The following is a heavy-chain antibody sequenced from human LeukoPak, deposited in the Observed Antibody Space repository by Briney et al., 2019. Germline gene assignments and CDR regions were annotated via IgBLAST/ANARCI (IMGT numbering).Heavy chain of an antibody. CDR1: GGSISSGGYY. V-gene: IGHV4-31*03. Sequence: PSETLSLTCTVSGGSISSGGYYWSWIRQHPGKGLEWIGYIYYSGSTYYNPSLKSRVTISVDTSKNQFSRKLSSVTAADTAVYYCARDRHYCSSTSCHRDLDYWGQGTLVTVSS. J-gene: IGHJ4*02. CDR3: ARDRHYCSSTSCHRDLDY. CDR2: IYYSGST. D-gene: IGHD2-2*01.